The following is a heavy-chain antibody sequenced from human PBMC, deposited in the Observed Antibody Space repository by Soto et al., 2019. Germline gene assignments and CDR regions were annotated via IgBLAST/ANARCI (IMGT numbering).Heavy chain of an antibody. CDR3: ARDLKHRPYGMDV. V-gene: IGHV4-30-4*01. Sequence: PSETLSLTCTVSGGPFSSGDYYWSWIRQPPGKGLEWIGYIYYSGSTYYNPPLKSRVTISVDTSKNQFSLKLSSVTAADTAVYYCARDLKHRPYGMDVWGQGTTVTVSS. CDR1: GGPFSSGDYY. CDR2: IYYSGST. J-gene: IGHJ6*02.